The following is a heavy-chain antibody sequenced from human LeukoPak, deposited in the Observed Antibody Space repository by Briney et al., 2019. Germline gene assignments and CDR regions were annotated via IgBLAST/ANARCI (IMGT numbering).Heavy chain of an antibody. J-gene: IGHJ4*02. CDR3: ARELPSRGYFDY. Sequence: GRSLRLSCAASEFTFSNYAMHWVRQAPGKGLEWVAVISYHGSNTYYADSVKGRFTISRDNSKNTLFLQMNGLRADDTAVYFCARELPSRGYFDYWGQGTLVTVSS. CDR1: EFTFSNYA. D-gene: IGHD1-26*01. CDR2: ISYHGSNT. V-gene: IGHV3-30*04.